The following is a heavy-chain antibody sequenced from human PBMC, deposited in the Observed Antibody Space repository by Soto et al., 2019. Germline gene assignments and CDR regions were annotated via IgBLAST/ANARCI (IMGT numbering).Heavy chain of an antibody. CDR1: GFTFGDYA. D-gene: IGHD3-16*01. CDR3: SPFASSPLPLYDY. Sequence: GGSLRLSCTASGFTFGDYAMSWFRQAPGKGLEWVGFIRSKAYGGTTEYAASVKGRFTISRDDSKSIAYLQMNSLKTEDTAVYYCSPFASSPLPLYDYWGQGTLVTVSS. V-gene: IGHV3-49*03. CDR2: IRSKAYGGTT. J-gene: IGHJ4*02.